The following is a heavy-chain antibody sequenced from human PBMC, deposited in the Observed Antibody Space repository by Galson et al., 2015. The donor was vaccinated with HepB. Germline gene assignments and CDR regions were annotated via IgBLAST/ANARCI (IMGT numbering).Heavy chain of an antibody. CDR2: ISGNSAGT. J-gene: IGHJ4*02. D-gene: IGHD3-10*01. V-gene: IGHV3-23*01. Sequence: SLRLSCAAPGFTFSNYVMSWVRQAPGQGLEWVSSISGNSAGTHYADSVKGRFTISRDNSKNTMYLQMNSLRAEDTAVYYCVQGRSWFSDYWGQGILVTVSS. CDR1: GFTFSNYV. CDR3: VQGRSWFSDY.